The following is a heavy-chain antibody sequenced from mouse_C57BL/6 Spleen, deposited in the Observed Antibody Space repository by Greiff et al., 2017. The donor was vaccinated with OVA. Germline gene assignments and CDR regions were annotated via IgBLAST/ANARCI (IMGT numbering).Heavy chain of an antibody. Sequence: VKLQQPGAELVKPGASVKLSCKASGYTFTSYWMHWVKQRPGQGLEWIGMIHPNSGSTNYNEKFKSKATLTVDKSSSTAYMQLSSLTSEDSAVYYCARGGYWDKYCDVWGTGTTVTVSS. CDR3: ARGGYWDKYCDV. J-gene: IGHJ1*03. D-gene: IGHD4-1*01. CDR2: IHPNSGST. V-gene: IGHV1-64*01. CDR1: GYTFTSYW.